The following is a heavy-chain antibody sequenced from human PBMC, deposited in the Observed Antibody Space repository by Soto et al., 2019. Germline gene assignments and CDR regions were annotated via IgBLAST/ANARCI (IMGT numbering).Heavy chain of an antibody. CDR1: GYTFTSYG. CDR2: ISASNANT. CDR3: ARDSGDYFLFTLHY. V-gene: IGHV1-18*01. D-gene: IGHD4-17*01. J-gene: IGHJ4*02. Sequence: QVQLVQSGAEVKKPGASVKVSCKASGYTFTSYGISWVRQAPGHGLEWMGWISASNANTNYAQKLQGRVTMTTDTCTSTAYMELRSLRSDDTAVYYCARDSGDYFLFTLHYWCQGTLVTVSS.